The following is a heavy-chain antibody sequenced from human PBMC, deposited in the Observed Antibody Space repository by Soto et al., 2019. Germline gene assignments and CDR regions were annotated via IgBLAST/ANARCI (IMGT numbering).Heavy chain of an antibody. CDR3: AKTGSGWYFDY. D-gene: IGHD6-19*01. CDR2: ISYDGTNK. Sequence: QVQLVESGGGVVQPGRSLRLSCAASGFIFISYGMHWVRQSPGKGLEWVALISYDGTNKYYADSMKGRFTISRDNSKNMVYLQMNSLSAEDTAVYYCAKTGSGWYFDYWGQGTLVTVSS. CDR1: GFIFISYG. V-gene: IGHV3-30*18. J-gene: IGHJ4*02.